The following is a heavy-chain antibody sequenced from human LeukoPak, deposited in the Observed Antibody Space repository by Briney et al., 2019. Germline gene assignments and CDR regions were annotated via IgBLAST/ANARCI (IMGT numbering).Heavy chain of an antibody. CDR1: GFTFSDYA. D-gene: IGHD3-9*01. Sequence: GGSLRLSCTASGFTFSDYAMSWFRQAQGNWRDWVGFIRSKAHGGTAAYAASVKHRFTISRNDSKSIAYLQMNSLKIEDTAVYYCSRDPTTIARGYFDYWGQGTLVTVSS. CDR3: SRDPTTIARGYFDY. V-gene: IGHV3-49*03. CDR2: IRSKAHGGTA. J-gene: IGHJ4*02.